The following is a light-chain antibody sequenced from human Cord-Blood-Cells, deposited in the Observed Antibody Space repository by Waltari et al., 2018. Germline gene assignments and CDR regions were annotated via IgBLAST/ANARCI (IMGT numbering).Light chain of an antibody. J-gene: IGLJ2*01. CDR1: SSNIGSNT. CDR2: SNN. Sequence: QSVLTQPPPASGTPGQRVTISCSGSSSNIGSNTANWYQQLPGTAPKLLSYSNNRRPTGVPDRFSGSRSGTSASRAISGLQSGDEADYYCAAWDDSLNGVGFGGGTKLTVL. CDR3: AAWDDSLNGVG. V-gene: IGLV1-44*01.